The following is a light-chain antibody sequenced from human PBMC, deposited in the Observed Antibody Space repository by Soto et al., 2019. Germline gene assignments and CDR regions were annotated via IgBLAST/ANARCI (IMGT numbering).Light chain of an antibody. CDR2: EVS. J-gene: IGLJ1*01. CDR1: SSDVGGYNY. CDR3: SSHAGSKRV. V-gene: IGLV2-8*01. Sequence: QSALTQPPSASGSPGQSVTISCTGTSSDVGGYNYVSWYQQHPGKAPKLMIYEVSKRPSGVPDRFSGSKSGNTASLTVSGLQAEDEADYYCSSHAGSKRVFGTGTKATVL.